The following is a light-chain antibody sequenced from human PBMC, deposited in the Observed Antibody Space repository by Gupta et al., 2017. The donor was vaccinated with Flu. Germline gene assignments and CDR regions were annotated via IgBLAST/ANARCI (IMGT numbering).Light chain of an antibody. CDR1: QSISSW. V-gene: IGKV1-5*03. CDR2: RTS. CDR3: QQYNSFT. J-gene: IGKJ3*01. Sequence: QSPATLSASVGDRVTITCRASQSISSWVAWYQQTPGKAPKLLLYRTSTLKTGVPSRFSGSGSGTEFTLTSSSLQTDDFGTFYCQQYNSFTFGPGTKVDMK.